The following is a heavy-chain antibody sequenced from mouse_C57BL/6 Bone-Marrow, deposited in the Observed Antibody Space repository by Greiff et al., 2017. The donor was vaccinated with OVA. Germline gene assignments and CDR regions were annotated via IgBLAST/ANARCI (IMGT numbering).Heavy chain of an antibody. Sequence: EVMLVESGGGLVQPGGSLKLSCAASGFTFSDYYMYWVRQTPEKRLEWVAYISNGGGSTYYPDTVKGRFTISRDNAKNTLYLQMSRLKSEDTAMYYCARHEASNFDVWGTGTTVTVSS. J-gene: IGHJ1*03. D-gene: IGHD6-1*01. CDR2: ISNGGGST. CDR3: ARHEASNFDV. CDR1: GFTFSDYY. V-gene: IGHV5-12*01.